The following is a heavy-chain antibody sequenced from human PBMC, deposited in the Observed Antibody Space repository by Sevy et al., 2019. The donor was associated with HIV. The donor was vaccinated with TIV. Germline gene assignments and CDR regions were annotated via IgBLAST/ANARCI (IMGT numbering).Heavy chain of an antibody. V-gene: IGHV3-23*01. CDR3: AREGCTKPHDY. CDR2: LSFGCGEI. CDR1: GFTFSKYS. Sequence: GGSLRLSCAASGFTFSKYSMSWVRQPPGKGLEWVSTLSFGCGEINYADSVKGRFTISRDKSKSSVYLQMNNLRPEDTAVYYCAREGCTKPHDYGGQGTLVTVSS. D-gene: IGHD2-8*01. J-gene: IGHJ4*02.